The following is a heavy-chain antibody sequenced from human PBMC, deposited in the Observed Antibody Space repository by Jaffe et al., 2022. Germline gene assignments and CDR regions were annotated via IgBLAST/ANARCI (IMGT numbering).Heavy chain of an antibody. CDR1: GYTFTDYY. D-gene: IGHD6-13*01. J-gene: IGHJ3*02. V-gene: IGHV1-69-2*01. CDR2: VDPEDGET. CDR3: ATDLPTIAAAGSGAFDI. Sequence: EVQLVQSGAEVKKPGATVKISCKVSGYTFTDYYMHWVQQAPGKGLEWMGLVDPEDGETIYAEKFQGRVTITADTSTDTAYMELSSLRSEDTAVYYCATDLPTIAAAGSGAFDIWGQGTMVTVSS.